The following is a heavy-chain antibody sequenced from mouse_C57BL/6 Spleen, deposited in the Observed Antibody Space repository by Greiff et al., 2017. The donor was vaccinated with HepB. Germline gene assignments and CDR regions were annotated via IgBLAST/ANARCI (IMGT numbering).Heavy chain of an antibody. CDR1: GYTFTDYY. J-gene: IGHJ1*03. V-gene: IGHV1-75*01. Sequence: VQLQQSGPELVKPGASVKISCKASGYTFTDYYINWVKQRPGQGLEWIGWIFPGSGSTYYNEKFKGKATLTVDKSSSTAYMLLSSLTSEDSAVYFCARWYGYDGDWYFDVWGTGTTVTVSS. D-gene: IGHD2-2*01. CDR3: ARWYGYDGDWYFDV. CDR2: IFPGSGST.